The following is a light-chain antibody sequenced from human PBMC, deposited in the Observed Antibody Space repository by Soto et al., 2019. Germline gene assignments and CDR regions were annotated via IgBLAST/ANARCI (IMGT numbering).Light chain of an antibody. CDR1: QSVSSY. CDR2: DAS. V-gene: IGKV3-11*01. Sequence: EIVLTQSPATLSLSPGERATLSCRASQSVSSYLAWYQQKPGQAPRLLIYDASNRATGIPARFSGSGSGTDFTLTISSLQSEDFAVYYCQQYSNWPGTFGQGTKVDIK. J-gene: IGKJ1*01. CDR3: QQYSNWPGT.